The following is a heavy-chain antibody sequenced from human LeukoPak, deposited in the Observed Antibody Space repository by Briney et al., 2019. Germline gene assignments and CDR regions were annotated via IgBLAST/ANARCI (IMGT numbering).Heavy chain of an antibody. CDR2: ISVYNGDT. D-gene: IGHD2/OR15-2a*01. V-gene: IGHV1-18*01. CDR1: GYTFTSFD. CDR3: ARVSRGVNICDS. J-gene: IGHJ4*02. Sequence: ASVKVSCKASGYTFTSFDISWVRQAPGQGLGWMGWISVYNGDTNYAQKLQDRVTITTDTSTSTAYMELRSLRSDDTAVYYCARVSRGVNICDSWGQGTLVTVSS.